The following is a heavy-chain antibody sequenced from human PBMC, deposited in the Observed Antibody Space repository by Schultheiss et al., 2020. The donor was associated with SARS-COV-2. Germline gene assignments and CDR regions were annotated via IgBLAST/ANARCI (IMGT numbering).Heavy chain of an antibody. CDR1: GGSISSYY. Sequence: SETLSLTCTVSGGSISSYYWSWIRQPPGKGLEWIGYIYYSGSTNYNPSLKSRVTISVDKSKNQFSLKLSSVTAADTAVYYCARAPGGGGFDYWGQGTLVTVSS. CDR3: ARAPGGGGFDY. J-gene: IGHJ4*02. V-gene: IGHV4-59*01. CDR2: IYYSGST. D-gene: IGHD3-16*01.